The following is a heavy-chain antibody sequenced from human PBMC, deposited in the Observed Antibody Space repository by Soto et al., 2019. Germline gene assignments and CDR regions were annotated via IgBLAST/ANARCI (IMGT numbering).Heavy chain of an antibody. CDR1: GYSFTNYW. D-gene: IGHD6-6*01. Sequence: PGESLKISCKGSGYSFTNYWIGWVRQMPGKGLEWMGIIYPGDSDSRYSPSFQGQVTISADKSISTAYLQWSSLKPSDTAIYYCAVCPAIAIRPQPTGLDVWGQGTTVTVSS. V-gene: IGHV5-51*01. J-gene: IGHJ6*02. CDR2: IYPGDSDS. CDR3: AVCPAIAIRPQPTGLDV.